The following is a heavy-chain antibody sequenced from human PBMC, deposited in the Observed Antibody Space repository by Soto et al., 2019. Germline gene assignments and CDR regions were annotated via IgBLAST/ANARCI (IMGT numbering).Heavy chain of an antibody. D-gene: IGHD5-12*01. CDR2: IYYSGST. J-gene: IGHJ6*03. Sequence: SETLSLTCTVSGGSISSSSYYWGWIRQPPGKGLEWIGSIYYSGSTYYNPSLKSRVTISVDTSKNQFSLKLSSVTAADTAVYYCASQYSGYDFDYYMDVWGKGTTVTVSS. V-gene: IGHV4-39*01. CDR1: GGSISSSSYY. CDR3: ASQYSGYDFDYYMDV.